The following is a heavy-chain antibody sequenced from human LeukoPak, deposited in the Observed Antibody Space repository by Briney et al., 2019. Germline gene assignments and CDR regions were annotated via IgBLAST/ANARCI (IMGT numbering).Heavy chain of an antibody. V-gene: IGHV4-59*12. CDR2: IYQSGRS. Sequence: LGTLSLTCTLPHDSITSYNWSSIPEPPGESLELIGYIYQSGRSYYNPSLKSRVTISIDMSKKQFSLRLSSVTAADTALYYCASRWTSAFNIWGQGTMVTVSS. CDR3: ASRWTSAFNI. CDR1: HDSITSYN. D-gene: IGHD4-23*01. J-gene: IGHJ3*02.